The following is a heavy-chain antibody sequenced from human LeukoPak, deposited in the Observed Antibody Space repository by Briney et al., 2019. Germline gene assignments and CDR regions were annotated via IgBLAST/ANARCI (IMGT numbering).Heavy chain of an antibody. Sequence: GGSLRLSCAAAGFTFSSYWMSWDRQAPGKGLEWVANIKQDGSEKDYVASVKCRFTISRDNANNSLYLQMNSLRAEDTAMYYCARGGSWGSIDYSVQGTLVTVSS. J-gene: IGHJ4*02. D-gene: IGHD6-13*01. CDR2: IKQDGSEK. CDR1: GFTFSSYW. V-gene: IGHV3-7*01. CDR3: ARGGSWGSIDY.